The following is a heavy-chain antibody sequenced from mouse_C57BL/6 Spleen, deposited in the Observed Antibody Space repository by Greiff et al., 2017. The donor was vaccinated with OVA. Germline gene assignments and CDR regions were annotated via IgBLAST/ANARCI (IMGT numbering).Heavy chain of an antibody. CDR1: GYTFTDYY. CDR3: ANYYGSSWFAY. D-gene: IGHD1-1*01. Sequence: EVQLQQSGPELVKPGASVTISCKASGYTFTDYYMNWVQQSHGKSLEWIGDINPNNGGTGYNQKFKGKATLTVDKSSSTAYMELRSLTSEDSAVYYCANYYGSSWFAYWGQGTLVTVSA. J-gene: IGHJ3*01. CDR2: INPNNGGT. V-gene: IGHV1-26*01.